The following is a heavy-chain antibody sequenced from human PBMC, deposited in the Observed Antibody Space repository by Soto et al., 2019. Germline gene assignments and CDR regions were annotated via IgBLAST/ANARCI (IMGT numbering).Heavy chain of an antibody. J-gene: IGHJ4*02. Sequence: LHLVQSGAEVKKAGSSVKFSCKASGGTVSSYAITWVRQAPGKGLEWMGVFIQIFVSAHYAPKFQGRITITADESTSTAYMELSGLTSEDTAIYYCARDVSSDTTGFRGYDLWGQGTQVTVSS. V-gene: IGHV1-69*01. CDR1: GGTVSSYA. CDR2: FIQIFVSA. CDR3: ARDVSSDTTGFRGYDL. D-gene: IGHD3-22*01.